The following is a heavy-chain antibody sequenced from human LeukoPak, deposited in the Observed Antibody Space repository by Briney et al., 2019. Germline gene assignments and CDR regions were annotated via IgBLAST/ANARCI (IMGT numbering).Heavy chain of an antibody. V-gene: IGHV4-34*01. CDR1: GGSFSAYY. J-gene: IGHJ4*02. D-gene: IGHD2-2*01. CDR2: INHSGNT. Sequence: SETLSLTCAVYGGSFSAYYWSWIRQPPGKGLEWIGEINHSGNTNYNPSLESRVTISVDTSKNQFSLKLSSVTAADTAVYYCARGRGDIVVVPAAVRGPAFHYWGQGTLVTVSS. CDR3: ARGRGDIVVVPAAVRGPAFHY.